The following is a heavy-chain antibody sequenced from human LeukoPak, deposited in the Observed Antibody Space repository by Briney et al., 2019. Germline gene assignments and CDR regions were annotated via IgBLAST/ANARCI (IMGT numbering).Heavy chain of an antibody. CDR3: ARAHNWKYGTFDY. V-gene: IGHV3-21*01. CDR1: GFTFSSYS. CDR2: ISSSSYI. Sequence: GGSLRLSCAASGFTFSSYSMNWVRQAPGKGLEWVSCISSSSYIYYADSVKGRFTISRDNAKNSLYLQMNSLRAEDTAVYYCARAHNWKYGTFDYWGQGTLVTVSS. J-gene: IGHJ4*02. D-gene: IGHD1-7*01.